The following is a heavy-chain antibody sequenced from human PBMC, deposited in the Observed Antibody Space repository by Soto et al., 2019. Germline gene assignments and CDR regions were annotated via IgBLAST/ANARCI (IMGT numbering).Heavy chain of an antibody. D-gene: IGHD3-22*01. CDR3: ARGAATKIVVVMSGGFEI. V-gene: IGHV1-69*12. Sequence: QVQLVQSGAEVKKPGSSVKVSCKASGATLNTFINYGITWVRQAPGQGLEWMGGIIPVFGTANYAQKFQGRVTISADECTRTAYMELRSLRPEDPAVYYCARGAATKIVVVMSGGFEICGQGTMGTVSS. CDR2: IIPVFGTA. CDR1: GATLNTFINYG. J-gene: IGHJ3*02.